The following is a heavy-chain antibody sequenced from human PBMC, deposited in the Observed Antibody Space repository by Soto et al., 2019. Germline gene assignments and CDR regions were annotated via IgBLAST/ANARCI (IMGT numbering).Heavy chain of an antibody. CDR2: IYYSGST. J-gene: IGHJ4*02. CDR1: GGSISSYY. V-gene: IGHV4-59*01. D-gene: IGHD3-10*01. Sequence: PSETLSLTCTVPGGSISSYYWSWIRQPPGKGLEWIGYIYYSGSTNYNPSLKSRVTISVDTSKNQFSLKLSSVTAADTAVYYCAANYYGSGSYGFFDYWGQGTLVTVS. CDR3: AANYYGSGSYGFFDY.